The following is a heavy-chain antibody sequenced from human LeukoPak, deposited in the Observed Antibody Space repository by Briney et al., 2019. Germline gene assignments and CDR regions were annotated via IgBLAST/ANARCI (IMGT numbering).Heavy chain of an antibody. J-gene: IGHJ3*02. CDR2: MNPNSGST. CDR3: ARAPDYYDSSGYYSDAFDI. D-gene: IGHD3-22*01. Sequence: EASVKVSCKASGYTFTSYDINWVRQATGQGLEWMGWMNPNSGSTGYAQKFQGRVTMTRNTSISTAYMELSSLRSEDTAVYYCARAPDYYDSSGYYSDAFDIWGQGTMVTVSS. CDR1: GYTFTSYD. V-gene: IGHV1-8*01.